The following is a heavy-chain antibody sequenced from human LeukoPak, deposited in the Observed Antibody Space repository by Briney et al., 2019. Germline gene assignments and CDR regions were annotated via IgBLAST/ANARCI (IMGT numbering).Heavy chain of an antibody. CDR3: ARDLGSGGSPAGFDY. J-gene: IGHJ4*02. V-gene: IGHV3-66*02. CDR2: IYSGGST. D-gene: IGHD2-15*01. Sequence: GGSLRLSCAASGFTVSSNYMSWVRQAPGKGLEWVSVIYSGGSTYYADSVKGRFTISRDNSKNTLYLQMNSLRAEDTAVYYCARDLGSGGSPAGFDYWGQGTLVTVSS. CDR1: GFTVSSNY.